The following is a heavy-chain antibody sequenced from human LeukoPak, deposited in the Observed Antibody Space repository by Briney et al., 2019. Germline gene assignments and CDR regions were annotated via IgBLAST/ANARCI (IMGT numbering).Heavy chain of an antibody. D-gene: IGHD4-17*01. CDR3: ARGGDRYYFDY. Sequence: PSETLSLTCTVSGASISSYYWSWIRQPPGKGLEWIGYIYYSGSTNYNPSLKSRVTISVDTSKNQFSLKLSSVTAADTAVYYCARGGDRYYFDYWGQGTLVTVSS. CDR2: IYYSGST. V-gene: IGHV4-59*12. J-gene: IGHJ4*02. CDR1: GASISSYY.